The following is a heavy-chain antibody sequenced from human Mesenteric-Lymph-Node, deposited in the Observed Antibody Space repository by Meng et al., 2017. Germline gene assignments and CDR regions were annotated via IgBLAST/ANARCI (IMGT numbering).Heavy chain of an antibody. V-gene: IGHV3-33*06. CDR3: AKSSGGATLYYFDY. CDR1: GFTFSSYG. Sequence: GGSLRLSCAASGFTFSSYGMHWVRQAPGKGLEWVAVIWYDGSNKYYADSVKGRFTISRDNSKNTLYLQMNSLRAEDTAVYYCAKSSGGATLYYFDYWGQGTLVTVSS. CDR2: IWYDGSNK. J-gene: IGHJ4*02. D-gene: IGHD1-26*01.